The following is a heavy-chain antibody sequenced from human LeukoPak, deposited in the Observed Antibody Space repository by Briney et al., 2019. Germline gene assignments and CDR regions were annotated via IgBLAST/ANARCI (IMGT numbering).Heavy chain of an antibody. V-gene: IGHV4-39*01. J-gene: IGHJ3*02. Sequence: SETLSLTCTVSGGSISSSSYYWGWIRQPPGKGLEWIGSIYYSGSTYYNPSLKSRATISVDTSKNQFSLKLSSVTAADTAVYYCARRPQLGAFDIWGQGTMVTVSS. CDR2: IYYSGST. CDR3: ARRPQLGAFDI. D-gene: IGHD3-10*01. CDR1: GGSISSSSYY.